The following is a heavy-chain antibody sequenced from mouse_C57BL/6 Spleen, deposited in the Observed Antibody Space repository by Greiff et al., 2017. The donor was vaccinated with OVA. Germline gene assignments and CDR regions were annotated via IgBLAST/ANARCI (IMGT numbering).Heavy chain of an antibody. CDR3: ARDYAYAMDY. CDR2: INPSTGGT. CDR1: GYSFTGYY. Sequence: VQLKQSGPELVKPGASVKISCKASGYSFTGYYMHWVKQSSEKSLEWIGEINPSTGGTSYNQKFKGKATLTVDKSSSTAYMQLKSLTSEDSAVYYCARDYAYAMDYWGQGTSVTVSS. J-gene: IGHJ4*01. V-gene: IGHV1-43*01. D-gene: IGHD1-1*01.